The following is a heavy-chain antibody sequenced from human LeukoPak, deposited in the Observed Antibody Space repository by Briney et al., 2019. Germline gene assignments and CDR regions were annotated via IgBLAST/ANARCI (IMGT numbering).Heavy chain of an antibody. J-gene: IGHJ4*02. CDR3: ARGYYFDY. D-gene: IGHD3-10*01. V-gene: IGHV3-7*03. CDR2: IKQDGSEK. Sequence: GGSLRLSCAASGFTFSNAWMSWVRQAPGKGLEWVANIKQDGSEKYYVDSVKGRFTISRDNAKNSLYLQMNSLRAEDTAVYYCARGYYFDYWGQGTLVTVSS. CDR1: GFTFSNAW.